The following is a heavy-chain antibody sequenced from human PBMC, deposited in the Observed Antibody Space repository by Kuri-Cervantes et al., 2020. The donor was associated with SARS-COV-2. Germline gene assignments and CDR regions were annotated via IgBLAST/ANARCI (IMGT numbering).Heavy chain of an antibody. D-gene: IGHD2/OR15-2a*01. CDR3: ARGNTGLSLYYFDY. Sequence: ASVKVSCKASGYTFTSYAMHWVRQAPGQRLEWMGIINPSGGNTSYAQKFQDRVTITADESTSTAYMELSSLRSEDTAIYYCARGNTGLSLYYFDYWGQGTLVTVSS. J-gene: IGHJ4*02. CDR2: INPSGGNT. CDR1: GYTFTSYA. V-gene: IGHV1-46*01.